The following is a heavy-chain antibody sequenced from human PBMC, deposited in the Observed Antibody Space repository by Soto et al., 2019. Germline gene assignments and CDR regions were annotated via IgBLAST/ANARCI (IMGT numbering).Heavy chain of an antibody. Sequence: QVQLVESGGGVVQPGRSLRLSCAASGFTFSSYAMHWVRQAPGKGLEWVAVISCDGSNKYYADSVKGRFTISRDNSKNTLYLQMNSLRAEDTAVYYCARAYYDSSGYPNNWFDPWGQGTLVTVSS. CDR2: ISCDGSNK. D-gene: IGHD3-22*01. CDR1: GFTFSSYA. V-gene: IGHV3-30-3*01. CDR3: ARAYYDSSGYPNNWFDP. J-gene: IGHJ5*02.